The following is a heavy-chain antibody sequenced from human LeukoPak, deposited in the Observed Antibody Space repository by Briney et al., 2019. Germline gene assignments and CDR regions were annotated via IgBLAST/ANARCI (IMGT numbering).Heavy chain of an antibody. J-gene: IGHJ6*02. Sequence: KTSETLSLTCTVSGGSISSYYWSWIRQPPGKGLEWIGYIYYSGSTYYNPSLKSRVTISVDTSKNQFSLKLSSVTAADTAVYYCAREDYGMDVWGQGTTVTVSS. CDR3: AREDYGMDV. CDR2: IYYSGST. V-gene: IGHV4-59*12. CDR1: GGSISSYY.